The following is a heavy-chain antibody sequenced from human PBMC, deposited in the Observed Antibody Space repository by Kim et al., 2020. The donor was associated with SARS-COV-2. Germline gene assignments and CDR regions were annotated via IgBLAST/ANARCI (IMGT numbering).Heavy chain of an antibody. CDR2: IYYSGST. Sequence: SETLSLTCTVSGGSISSSSYYWGWIRQPPGKGLEWIGSIYYSGSTYYNPSLKSRVTISVDTSKNQFSLKLSSVTAADTAVYYCARHVYSSSWFDPWGQGTLVTVSS. V-gene: IGHV4-39*01. CDR3: ARHVYSSSWFDP. J-gene: IGHJ5*02. D-gene: IGHD6-6*01. CDR1: GGSISSSSYY.